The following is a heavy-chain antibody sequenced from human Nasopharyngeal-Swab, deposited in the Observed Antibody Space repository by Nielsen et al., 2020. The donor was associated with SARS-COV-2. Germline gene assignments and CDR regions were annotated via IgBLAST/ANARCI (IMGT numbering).Heavy chain of an antibody. V-gene: IGHV1-2*02. Sequence: WVRQAPGQGLEWMGMINPGSGGTTYAQKFQGRVTMTRDTSISTADMELSRLRSDDTAVYYCARGNSYGYDYWGQGILVTVSS. CDR3: ARGNSYGYDY. D-gene: IGHD5-18*01. J-gene: IGHJ4*02. CDR2: INPGSGGT.